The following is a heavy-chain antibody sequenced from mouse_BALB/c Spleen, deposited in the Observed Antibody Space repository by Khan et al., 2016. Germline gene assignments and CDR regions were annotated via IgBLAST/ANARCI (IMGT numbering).Heavy chain of an antibody. CDR2: ISTYNGNT. D-gene: IGHD2-4*01. Sequence: QVQLQQSGPEVVRPGVSVKISCKGSGYTFTDYAMHWVKQSHAKSLEWIGVISTYNGNTNYNQKFKGKATMTVVKSSSTAYMELGSLTSEDSAIYYCARKGGLRRGVYALDYWGQGTSVTVSS. CDR1: GYTFTDYA. V-gene: IGHV1S137*01. CDR3: ARKGGLRRGVYALDY. J-gene: IGHJ4*01.